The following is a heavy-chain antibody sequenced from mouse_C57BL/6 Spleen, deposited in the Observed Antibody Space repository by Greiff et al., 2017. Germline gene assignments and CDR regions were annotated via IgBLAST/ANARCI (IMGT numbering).Heavy chain of an antibody. CDR1: GYAFSSSW. CDR2: SYPGDGDT. D-gene: IGHD4-1*01. Sequence: VQLQQSGPELVKPGASVKISCKASGYAFSSSWMNWVKQRPGKGLEWIGRSYPGDGDTNYNGKFKGKATLTADKSSSPAYMQLSSLTSEDSAVYFCARDGTYCDYWGQGTTLTVAS. V-gene: IGHV1-82*01. J-gene: IGHJ2*01. CDR3: ARDGTYCDY.